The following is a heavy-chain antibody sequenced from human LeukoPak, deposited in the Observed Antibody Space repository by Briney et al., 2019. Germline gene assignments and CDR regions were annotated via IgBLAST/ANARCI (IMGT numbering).Heavy chain of an antibody. D-gene: IGHD6-19*01. CDR3: ARSIAVAGTNFDY. J-gene: IGHJ4*02. V-gene: IGHV3-7*03. Sequence: PGGSLRLSCAASGFTFSSYWMSWVRLAPGKGLEWVANIKQDGSEKYYVDSVKGRFTISRDNAKNSLYLQMNSLRAEDTAVYYCARSIAVAGTNFDYWGQATLVTVSS. CDR2: IKQDGSEK. CDR1: GFTFSSYW.